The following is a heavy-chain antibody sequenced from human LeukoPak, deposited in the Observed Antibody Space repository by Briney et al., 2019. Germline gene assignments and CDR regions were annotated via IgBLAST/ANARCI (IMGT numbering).Heavy chain of an antibody. CDR1: GFSFSSYG. J-gene: IGHJ3*02. CDR2: ISYDGSNK. D-gene: IGHD3-22*01. CDR3: AKLYYDSSGDPFDI. Sequence: PGGSLRLSCAASGFSFSSYGMHWVGQAPGKGLEWVAVISYDGSNKYYADSVKGRFTISRDNSKNTLYLQINSLRAEDTAVYYCAKLYYDSSGDPFDIWGQGTMVTVSS. V-gene: IGHV3-30*18.